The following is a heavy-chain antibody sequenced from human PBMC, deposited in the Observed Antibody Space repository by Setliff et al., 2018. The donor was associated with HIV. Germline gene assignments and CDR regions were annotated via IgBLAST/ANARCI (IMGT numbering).Heavy chain of an antibody. CDR2: VYNSGIK. J-gene: IGHJ5*02. CDR3: ATCRHRPSNWFDP. V-gene: IGHV4-39*07. Sequence: SETLSLTCTVSGGSVSSPGYYWGWIRQPPGKGLEWIGSVYNSGIKFKNPSLKSRVTISVDRSGNQFSLRLTSVTAADTAVYYCATCRHRPSNWFDPWGQGTVVTVSS. CDR1: GGSVSSPGYY.